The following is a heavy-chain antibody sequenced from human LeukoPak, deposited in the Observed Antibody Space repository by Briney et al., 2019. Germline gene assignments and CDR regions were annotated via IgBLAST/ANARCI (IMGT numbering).Heavy chain of an antibody. Sequence: PGGSLRLSCVASGFTFDDHDMSWVRQAPGKGLEWVSNINWNGGSTGYADSVKGRFTISRDNAKNSLYLQMNSLRAEDTAFYYCARGKMAGATAWGGLDYWGQGTLVTVSS. CDR3: ARGKMAGATAWGGLDY. CDR2: INWNGGST. CDR1: GFTFDDHD. J-gene: IGHJ4*02. V-gene: IGHV3-20*04. D-gene: IGHD1-26*01.